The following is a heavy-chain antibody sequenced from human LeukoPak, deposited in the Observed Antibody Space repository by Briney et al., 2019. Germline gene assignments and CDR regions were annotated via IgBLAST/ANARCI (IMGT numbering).Heavy chain of an antibody. CDR3: AKDTHSGSYSHFDY. Sequence: GGSLRLSCAASGFTFDDYAMHWVRQAPGKGLEWVSGISWNSGSIGYADSVKGRFTISRDNAKNSLYLQMNSLRAEDTALNYCAKDTHSGSYSHFDYWGQGALVTVSS. CDR2: ISWNSGSI. D-gene: IGHD1-26*01. V-gene: IGHV3-9*01. J-gene: IGHJ4*02. CDR1: GFTFDDYA.